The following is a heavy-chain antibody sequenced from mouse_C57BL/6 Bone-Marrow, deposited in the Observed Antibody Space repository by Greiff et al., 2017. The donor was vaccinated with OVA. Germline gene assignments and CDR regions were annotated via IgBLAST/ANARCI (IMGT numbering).Heavy chain of an antibody. Sequence: VQRVESGAELVRPGTSVKVSCKASGYAFTNYLIEWVKQRPGQGLEWIGVINPGSGGTNYNEKFKGKATLTADKSSSTAYMQLSSLTSEDSAVYFCAGLRNYAMDYWGQGTSVTVSS. J-gene: IGHJ4*01. D-gene: IGHD1-1*01. V-gene: IGHV1-54*01. CDR1: GYAFTNYL. CDR3: AGLRNYAMDY. CDR2: INPGSGGT.